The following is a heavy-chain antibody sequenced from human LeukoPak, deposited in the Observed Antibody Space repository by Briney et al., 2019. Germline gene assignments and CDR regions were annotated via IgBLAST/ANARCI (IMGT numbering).Heavy chain of an antibody. CDR3: ANSRGVVADTLDY. CDR2: ISGSGGST. Sequence: PGGSLRLSCAASGFTFRSSAMSWVRQAPGKGLEWVSAISGSGGSTYYADSVKGRFTISRDNSKNTLYLQMNSLRAEDAAVYYCANSRGVVADTLDYWGQGTLVTVSS. D-gene: IGHD2-15*01. CDR1: GFTFRSSA. J-gene: IGHJ4*02. V-gene: IGHV3-23*01.